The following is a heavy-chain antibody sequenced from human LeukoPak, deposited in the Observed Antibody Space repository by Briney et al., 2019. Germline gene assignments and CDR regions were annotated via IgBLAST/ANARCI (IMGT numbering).Heavy chain of an antibody. CDR2: INPDTGDK. Sequence: ASVKVSCKASGYTFTNYHINWVRQASGQGLEWMTWINPDTGDKGYARKFQDRVTITTDTSISTAYMELSSLSSEDTAVYFCARTTSMTASGYDYWPQGTLVTVSS. CDR1: GYTFTNYH. V-gene: IGHV1-8*03. D-gene: IGHD2-21*02. CDR3: ARTTSMTASGYDY. J-gene: IGHJ4*02.